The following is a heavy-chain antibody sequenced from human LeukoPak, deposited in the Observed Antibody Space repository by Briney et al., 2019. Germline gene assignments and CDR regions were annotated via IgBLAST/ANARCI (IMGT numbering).Heavy chain of an antibody. CDR2: IYHSGST. V-gene: IGHV4-4*02. CDR3: ARAGPGYCSSTSCYLLDY. CDR1: GGSISSSNW. J-gene: IGHJ4*02. Sequence: SETLSLTCAVSGGSISSSNWWSWVRQPPGKGLEWIGEIYHSGSTNYNPSLKSRVTISVDTSKNQFSLKLSSVTAADTAVYYCARAGPGYCSSTSCYLLDYWGQGTLVTVSS. D-gene: IGHD2-2*01.